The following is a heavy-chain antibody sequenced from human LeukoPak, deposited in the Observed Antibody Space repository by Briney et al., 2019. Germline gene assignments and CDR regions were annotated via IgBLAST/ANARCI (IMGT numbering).Heavy chain of an antibody. CDR3: VRDANWGLDALDI. J-gene: IGHJ3*02. Sequence: SQTLSLTCAISGDSVSFNSDVWNWIRQSPSRGLEWLGRAYYRSKWLFDYAVSVKSRLTITPDTPKNQFSLQQNSVTPEDTAVYYCVRDANWGLDALDIWGQGTMVTVSS. CDR2: AYYRSKWLF. V-gene: IGHV6-1*01. D-gene: IGHD7-27*01. CDR1: GDSVSFNSDV.